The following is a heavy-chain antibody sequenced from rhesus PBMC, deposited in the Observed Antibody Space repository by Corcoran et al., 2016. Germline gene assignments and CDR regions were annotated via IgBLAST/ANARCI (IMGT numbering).Heavy chain of an antibody. CDR2: IYGGSGST. J-gene: IGHJ6*01. Sequence: QVQLQESGPGLVKPSETLSLTCVVSGGSISSTYWNWIRQPPGKGLEWIGRIYGGSGSTSYNPSLTSRVTISTDTSKNKFSLKLSSVTAADTAMYYCASAYGLDSWGQGVVVTVSS. CDR1: GGSISSTY. CDR3: ASAYGLDS. V-gene: IGHV4-147*01.